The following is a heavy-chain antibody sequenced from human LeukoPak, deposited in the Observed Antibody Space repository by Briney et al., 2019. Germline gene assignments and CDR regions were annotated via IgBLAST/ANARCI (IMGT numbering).Heavy chain of an antibody. CDR1: GFTFSSYG. CDR2: ISYDGSNK. J-gene: IGHJ3*02. D-gene: IGHD3-10*01. CDR3: AKDMGSWFGELLPPNAFDI. V-gene: IGHV3-30*18. Sequence: PGRSLRLSCAASGFTFSSYGMHWVRQAPGKGLEWVAVISYDGSNKYYADSVKGRFTISRDNSKNTLYLQMNSLRAEDTAVYYCAKDMGSWFGELLPPNAFDIWGQGTMVTVSS.